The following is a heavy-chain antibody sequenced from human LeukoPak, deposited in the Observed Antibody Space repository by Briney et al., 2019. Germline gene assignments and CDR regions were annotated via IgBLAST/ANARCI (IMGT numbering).Heavy chain of an antibody. Sequence: GGSLRLSCAASGFVFNEYAMHWVRQAPGKGLEWVSGINWNNGSMEYADSVKGRFSISRDNAKNSLFLQMNRLTPEDTALYYCAKDFTGTYYTRFDYWGQGIPVTVSS. CDR2: INWNNGSM. J-gene: IGHJ4*02. CDR3: AKDFTGTYYTRFDY. D-gene: IGHD3-10*01. V-gene: IGHV3-9*01. CDR1: GFVFNEYA.